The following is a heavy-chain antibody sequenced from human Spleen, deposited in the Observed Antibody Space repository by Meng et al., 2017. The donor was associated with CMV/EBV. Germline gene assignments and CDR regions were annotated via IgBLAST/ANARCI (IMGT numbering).Heavy chain of an antibody. J-gene: IGHJ5*02. Sequence: YTFTEYGISWLRQAPGQSFEWMGWISALNGHTDYAQKIRGRLTMTRDTSITTAHMELASLTSDDTAVYYCARAGGSLFRGVLNWFDPWGQGTLVTVSS. D-gene: IGHD3-10*01. CDR3: ARAGGSLFRGVLNWFDP. CDR2: ISALNGHT. V-gene: IGHV1-18*01. CDR1: YTFTEYG.